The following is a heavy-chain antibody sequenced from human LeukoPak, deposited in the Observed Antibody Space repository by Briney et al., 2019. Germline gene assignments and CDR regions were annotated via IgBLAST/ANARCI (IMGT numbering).Heavy chain of an antibody. V-gene: IGHV3-74*01. D-gene: IGHD3-9*01. CDR2: INSDGSST. Sequence: GGSLRLSCAASGFTFSSYWMHWVRQAPGKGLVWVSRINSDGSSTSYADSVKGRFTISRDNAKNTLYLQMNSLRAEDTAVYYCARGGGRLGYFYLFPPLSYYYYYMDVWGKGTTVTVSS. CDR1: GFTFSSYW. CDR3: ARGGGRLGYFYLFPPLSYYYYYMDV. J-gene: IGHJ6*03.